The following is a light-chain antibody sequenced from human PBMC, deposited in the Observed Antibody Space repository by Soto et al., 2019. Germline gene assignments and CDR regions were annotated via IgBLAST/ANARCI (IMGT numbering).Light chain of an antibody. J-gene: IGLJ2*01. V-gene: IGLV1-40*01. Sequence: QPVLTQPPSVSGAPGQRITISCTGSSSNIGAGYDVNWYQQIPGTAPKLLMYGNNNRPSGVPDRVSGSQSGTSASLAITGLQAEDEADYYCQSYDSSLSGPVFGGGTKVTVL. CDR1: SSNIGAGYD. CDR2: GNN. CDR3: QSYDSSLSGPV.